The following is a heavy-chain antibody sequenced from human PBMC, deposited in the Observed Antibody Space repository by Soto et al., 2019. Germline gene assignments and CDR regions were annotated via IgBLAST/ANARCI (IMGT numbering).Heavy chain of an antibody. CDR3: ARAVYCSDTSCFLNS. Sequence: SETLSLTCTVSGGPISSGGYYWSWIRQHPGKGLEWIGYIYYSGSTYYNPSLESRVTISVDTSKNQFSLKLSSVTAADTAVYYCARAVYCSDTSCFLNSWGQGTLVTV. CDR1: GGPISSGGYY. D-gene: IGHD2-2*01. CDR2: IYYSGST. J-gene: IGHJ4*02. V-gene: IGHV4-31*03.